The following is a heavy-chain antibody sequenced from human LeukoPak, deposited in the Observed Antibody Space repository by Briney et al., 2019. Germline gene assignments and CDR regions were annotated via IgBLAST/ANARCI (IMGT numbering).Heavy chain of an antibody. CDR2: ISSSGTYI. CDR3: ARDHEQVVQLDAFDI. V-gene: IGHV3-21*01. D-gene: IGHD1-1*01. CDR1: GFTFSSYS. Sequence: GGSLRLSRAASGFTFSSYSMNWVRQAPGKGLEWVSSISSSGTYIYYADSVKGRLTISRDDAKNSLYLQMNSLRAEDTAVYYCARDHEQVVQLDAFDIWGQGTMVTVSS. J-gene: IGHJ3*02.